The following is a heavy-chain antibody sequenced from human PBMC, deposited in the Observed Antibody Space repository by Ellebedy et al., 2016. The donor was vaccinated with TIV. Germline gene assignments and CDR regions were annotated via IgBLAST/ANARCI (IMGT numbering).Heavy chain of an antibody. Sequence: MPSETLSLTCTVSGGSISSGGYYWSWIRQHPGKGLEWIGYIYYSGSTYYNPSLKSRVTISVDTSKNQFSLKLSSVTAADTAVYYCARDRDSSGYVDYWGQGTLVTVSS. CDR2: IYYSGST. CDR1: GGSISSGGYY. D-gene: IGHD3-22*01. CDR3: ARDRDSSGYVDY. J-gene: IGHJ4*02. V-gene: IGHV4-31*03.